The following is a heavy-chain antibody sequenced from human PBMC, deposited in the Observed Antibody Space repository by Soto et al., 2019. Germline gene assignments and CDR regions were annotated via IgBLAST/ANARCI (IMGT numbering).Heavy chain of an antibody. J-gene: IGHJ4*02. CDR2: ISYDGSNK. CDR3: ANLGAEIVATSHFDY. Sequence: QVQLVESGGGVVQPGRSLRLSCAASGFTFSSYGMHWVRQAPGKGLEWVAVISYDGSNKYYADSVKGRFTISRDNSKNTLYLQMNSLRAEDTAVYYCANLGAEIVATSHFDYWGQGTLVTVSS. V-gene: IGHV3-30*18. D-gene: IGHD5-12*01. CDR1: GFTFSSYG.